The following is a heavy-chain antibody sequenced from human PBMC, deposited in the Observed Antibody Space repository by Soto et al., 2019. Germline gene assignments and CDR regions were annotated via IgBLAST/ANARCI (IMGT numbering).Heavy chain of an antibody. CDR2: ISHDGSNQ. CDR1: GFTLRTSG. V-gene: IGHV3-30*18. J-gene: IGHJ4*02. CDR3: AKDSSAAFDY. D-gene: IGHD6-25*01. Sequence: QVQLVESGGGVVQPGGSLRLSCVASGFTLRTSGMHWVRQAPSKGLEWVAVISHDGSNQFSAESVKGRFTISRDNSKNMLYLQMNSLRADDSAVYFCAKDSSAAFDYWGQGTVVTVSS.